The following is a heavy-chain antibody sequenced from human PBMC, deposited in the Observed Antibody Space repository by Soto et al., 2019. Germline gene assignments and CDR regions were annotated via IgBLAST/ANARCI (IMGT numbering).Heavy chain of an antibody. V-gene: IGHV3-30*18. Sequence: GGSLRLSCAASGFTFSNYAMHWVRQAPGKGLEWVALPSYDGNNEYYTDSVKGRFTISRDNSKNTLFLQMNSPRPEDTAVYYCAKDKGVFNWATSYFDYWGQGALVTVAS. CDR2: PSYDGNNE. J-gene: IGHJ4*02. CDR3: AKDKGVFNWATSYFDY. D-gene: IGHD1-1*01. CDR1: GFTFSNYA.